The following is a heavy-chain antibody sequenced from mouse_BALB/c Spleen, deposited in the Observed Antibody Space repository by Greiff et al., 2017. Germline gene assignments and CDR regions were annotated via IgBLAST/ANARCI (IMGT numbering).Heavy chain of an antibody. CDR3: ARRCPGSRYWYLDV. V-gene: IGHV14-3*02. CDR2: IDPANGNT. D-gene: IGHD1-1*01. Sequence: VQLQQSGAELVKPGASVKMSCTASGFNFKDSYMHWVKQRPEQGLEWIGRIDPANGNTKYDPKFQGKATITADTSSNTAYLQLSSLTSEDTAVYYRARRCPGSRYWYLDVWGEGTTVTVSS. CDR1: GFNFKDSY. J-gene: IGHJ1*01.